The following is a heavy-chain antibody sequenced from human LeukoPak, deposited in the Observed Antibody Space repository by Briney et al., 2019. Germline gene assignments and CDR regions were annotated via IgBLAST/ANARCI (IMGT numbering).Heavy chain of an antibody. CDR3: ARGIAIVATKKTYYFDY. V-gene: IGHV4-59*01. CDR2: IYYSGST. J-gene: IGHJ4*02. D-gene: IGHD5-12*01. CDR1: GGSISSYY. Sequence: PSETLSLTCTVSGGSISSYYWSWIRQPPGKGLEWIGYIYYSGSTHYNPSLKSRVTISVDTSKNQFSLKLSSVTAADTAVYYCARGIAIVATKKTYYFDYWGQGTLVTVSS.